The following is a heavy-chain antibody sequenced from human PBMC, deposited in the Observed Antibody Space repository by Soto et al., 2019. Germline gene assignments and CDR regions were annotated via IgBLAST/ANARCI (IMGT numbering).Heavy chain of an antibody. D-gene: IGHD2-15*01. Sequence: SQTLSLTCAISGDSVSSNSAAWNWIRQSPSRGLEWLGRTYYRSKWYNDYAVSVKSRITINPDTSKNQFSLQLSSVTPEDTAVYYCARDTTRCSGGSCYSFDPWGQGTLVTVS. V-gene: IGHV6-1*01. CDR2: TYYRSKWYN. CDR1: GDSVSSNSAA. CDR3: ARDTTRCSGGSCYSFDP. J-gene: IGHJ5*02.